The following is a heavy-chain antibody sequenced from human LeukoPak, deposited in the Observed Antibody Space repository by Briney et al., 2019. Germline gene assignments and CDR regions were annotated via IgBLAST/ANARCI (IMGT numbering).Heavy chain of an antibody. Sequence: PSETLSLTCTVSGGSISSYYWSWIRQPPGKGLEWIGYIYYSGSTTYNPSLKSRVTISVDTSKNQFSLRLSSVTAADTAVFYCARHGRDGYNYRGVFDNWGQGTLVTVSS. J-gene: IGHJ4*02. CDR3: ARHGRDGYNYRGVFDN. CDR1: GGSISSYY. V-gene: IGHV4-59*08. CDR2: IYYSGST. D-gene: IGHD5-24*01.